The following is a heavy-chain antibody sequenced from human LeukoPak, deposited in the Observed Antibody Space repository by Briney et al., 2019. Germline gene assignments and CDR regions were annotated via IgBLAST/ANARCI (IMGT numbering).Heavy chain of an antibody. CDR3: AKAGSSGWSSGGGDY. CDR2: ISGSGGST. Sequence: PGGSLRLSCAASGFTFSNFAMSWVRHAPGKGLEWVSTISGSGGSTFYADSVKGRFTISRDNSKNTLFLQMNGLRAEDTAIYYCAKAGSSGWSSGGGDYWGQGSLVTVSS. J-gene: IGHJ4*02. CDR1: GFTFSNFA. V-gene: IGHV3-23*01. D-gene: IGHD6-19*01.